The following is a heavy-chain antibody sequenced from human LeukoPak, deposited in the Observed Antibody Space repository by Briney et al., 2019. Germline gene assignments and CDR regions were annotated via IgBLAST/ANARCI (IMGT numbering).Heavy chain of an antibody. V-gene: IGHV3-15*01. CDR1: GFTLSNAW. J-gene: IGHJ2*01. CDR2: IKSKTNGETR. Sequence: GGSLRLSCAASGFTLSNAWMNWVRQAPGKGLEWVGLIKSKTNGETRDYAAPVKGRFTISRDDSDNTLYLQMNSLRLDDTALYYCAKGGHLSFFDVWGRGTLVTVSS. CDR3: AKGGHLSFFDV.